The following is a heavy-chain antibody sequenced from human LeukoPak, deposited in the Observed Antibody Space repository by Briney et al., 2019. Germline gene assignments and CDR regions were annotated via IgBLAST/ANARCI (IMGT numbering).Heavy chain of an antibody. CDR3: AKEYCSNSVCHSLDY. V-gene: IGHV3-23*01. J-gene: IGHJ4*02. D-gene: IGHD2-8*01. CDR1: GFTVSAYA. CDR2: IYDDNT. Sequence: GGSLRLSCAASGFTVSAYAMAWVRQAPGKGLEWVSTIYDDNTYYADSVKGRFAISTDNSKNTLYLQMNSLRAEDTAVYYCAKEYCSNSVCHSLDYWGQGTLVTVSS.